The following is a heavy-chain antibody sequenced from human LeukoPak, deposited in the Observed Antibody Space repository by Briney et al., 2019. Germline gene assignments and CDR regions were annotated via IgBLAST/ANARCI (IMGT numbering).Heavy chain of an antibody. CDR3: ASHWVTSIVNRPGVCWFDP. CDR2: IYYSGSA. Sequence: SETLSLTCTVSGGSISSSSYYWGWVRQPPGEGLEWMASIYYSGSAYYNPSLKSRVTVSVDTSKHQFSLGLSSVTAADTAVYYCASHWVTSIVNRPGVCWFDPWGQGTLVTVSS. V-gene: IGHV4-39*01. J-gene: IGHJ5*02. D-gene: IGHD6-6*01. CDR1: GGSISSSSYY.